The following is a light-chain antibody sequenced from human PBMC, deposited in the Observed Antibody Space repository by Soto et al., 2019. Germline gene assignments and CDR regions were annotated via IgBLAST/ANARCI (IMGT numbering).Light chain of an antibody. CDR2: GAS. Sequence: EIVMTQSPDTLSVSPGERATLSCRASQSVSTNLAWYQQKPGQSPRLLIYGASTRATGIPARLSGSGSETEFTLTISSLQSEGFEVNHWHQYNNWPYTCGQGTKREIK. J-gene: IGKJ2*01. V-gene: IGKV3-15*01. CDR3: HQYNNWPYT. CDR1: QSVSTN.